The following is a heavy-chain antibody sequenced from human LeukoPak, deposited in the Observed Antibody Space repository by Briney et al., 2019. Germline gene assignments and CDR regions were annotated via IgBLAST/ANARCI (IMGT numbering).Heavy chain of an antibody. Sequence: SEALSLTCTVSGGSISSYYWSWIRQPPGKGLEWIGYIYYSGSTNYNPSLKSRVTISVDTSKNQFSLKLSSVTAADTAVYYCARDFRRGTVTYYDAFDIWGQGTMVTVSS. CDR1: GGSISSYY. J-gene: IGHJ3*02. V-gene: IGHV4-59*01. CDR3: ARDFRRGTVTYYDAFDI. D-gene: IGHD4-17*01. CDR2: IYYSGST.